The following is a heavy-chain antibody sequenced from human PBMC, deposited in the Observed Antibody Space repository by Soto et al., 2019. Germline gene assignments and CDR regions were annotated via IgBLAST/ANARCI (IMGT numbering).Heavy chain of an antibody. J-gene: IGHJ6*03. CDR1: GGSISSYY. V-gene: IGHV4-59*01. CDR2: IYYSGST. Sequence: SETLSLTCTVSGGSISSYYWSWIRQPPGKGLEWIGYIYYSGSTNYNPSLKSRVTISVDTSKNQFSLKLSSVTAADTAVYYCARGRRGYSGYDFRYYYYMDVWGKGTTVTVSS. CDR3: ARGRRGYSGYDFRYYYYMDV. D-gene: IGHD5-12*01.